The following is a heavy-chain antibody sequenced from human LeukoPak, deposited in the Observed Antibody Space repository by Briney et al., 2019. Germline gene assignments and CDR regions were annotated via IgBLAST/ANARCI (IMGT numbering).Heavy chain of an antibody. CDR2: ISGSSGLT. Sequence: PGGSLRLSCAASGFTFSNHAMSWVRQAPGWGLEWVSAISGSSGLTYYADSVKGRFTISRDNSKNTLFLQMNSLRAEDTAVYYCARRGESTTYGDYRFDYWGQGTLVTVSS. CDR3: ARRGESTTYGDYRFDY. J-gene: IGHJ4*02. CDR1: GFTFSNHA. V-gene: IGHV3-23*01. D-gene: IGHD4-17*01.